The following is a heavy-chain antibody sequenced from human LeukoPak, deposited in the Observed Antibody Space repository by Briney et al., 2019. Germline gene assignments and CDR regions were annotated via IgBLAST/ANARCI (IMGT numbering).Heavy chain of an antibody. D-gene: IGHD2-21*01. CDR2: ITSKPDGGTT. CDR3: TTDPYKDASDF. Sequence: GGTLRLSCAVTGFTFSNAWMSWGRQAQGQGLEWVGRITSKPDGGTTAYGAPVKGRFTISRDDSRNTLYLQMNNLKTEDTAVYYCTTDPYKDASDFWGQGTLVTVSS. J-gene: IGHJ4*02. V-gene: IGHV3-15*01. CDR1: GFTFSNAW.